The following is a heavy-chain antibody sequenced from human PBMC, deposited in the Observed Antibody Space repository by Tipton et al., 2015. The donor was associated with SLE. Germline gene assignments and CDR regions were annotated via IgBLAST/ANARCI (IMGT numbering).Heavy chain of an antibody. Sequence: LRLSCTVSGGSISSGSYYWSWIRQPAGKGLEWIGRIYTSGSTNYNPSLTSRATISLDTSKSHFSLRLTSVTAADTAVYFCARRIPHHYYFDLWGRVTLVTVSS. D-gene: IGHD1-26*01. J-gene: IGHJ2*01. CDR2: IYTSGST. CDR3: ARRIPHHYYFDL. CDR1: GGSISSGSYY. V-gene: IGHV4-61*02.